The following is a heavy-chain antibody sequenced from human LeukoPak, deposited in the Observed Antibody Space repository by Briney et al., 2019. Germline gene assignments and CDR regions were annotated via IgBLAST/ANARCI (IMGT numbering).Heavy chain of an antibody. CDR2: ISSSSSTI. CDR3: ARAPYSLGTMVRGVTEGYFDY. D-gene: IGHD3-10*01. Sequence: GGSLRLSCAASGFTFSSYSMNWVRQAPGKGLEWVSYISSSSSTIYYADSVKGRFTISRDNAKNTLYLQMNSLRAEDTAVYYCARAPYSLGTMVRGVTEGYFDYWGQGTLVTVSS. V-gene: IGHV3-48*04. CDR1: GFTFSSYS. J-gene: IGHJ4*02.